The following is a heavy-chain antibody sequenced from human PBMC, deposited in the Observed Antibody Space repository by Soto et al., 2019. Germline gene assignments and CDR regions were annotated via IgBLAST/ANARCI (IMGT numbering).Heavy chain of an antibody. J-gene: IGHJ4*02. CDR1: GSTFSSYV. D-gene: IGHD6-6*01. CDR2: ITGNGGDT. Sequence: EVQLGESGGDLVQPGVSLRLSCAASGSTFSSYVMIWVRQAPGKGLEWVAAITGNGGDTYYADTVKGRFTISSDHSKNPLYLQMSSRSAEDTALYYCAKVSSSPRPYYFDYWVQGALVTVSS. CDR3: AKVSSSPRPYYFDY. V-gene: IGHV3-23*04.